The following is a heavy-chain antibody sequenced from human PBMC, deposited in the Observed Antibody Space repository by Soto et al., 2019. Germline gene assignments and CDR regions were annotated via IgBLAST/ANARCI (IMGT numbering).Heavy chain of an antibody. Sequence: QVQVVESGGGVVQPGRSLRLSCTASGFTFRSHAMHWVRQAPGKGLEWVAQIWYDGSNKYYADSVKGRFTISRDNSKNPLYVQMHSLRVEDTAVYYCARDGQSLAPYALDVWGQGTSVTVS. D-gene: IGHD6-19*01. CDR2: IWYDGSNK. J-gene: IGHJ6*02. CDR3: ARDGQSLAPYALDV. CDR1: GFTFRSHA. V-gene: IGHV3-33*01.